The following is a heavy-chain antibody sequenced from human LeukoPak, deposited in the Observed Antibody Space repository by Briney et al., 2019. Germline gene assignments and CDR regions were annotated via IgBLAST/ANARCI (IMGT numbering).Heavy chain of an antibody. D-gene: IGHD4-17*01. Sequence: SETLSFTCTVSGGSISSYYWSWIRQPPGKGLEWIGYIYYSGSTNYNPSLKSRVTISVDTSKNQFSLKLSSVTAADTAVYYCAREGRDYADAFDIWGQGTMVTVSS. CDR3: AREGRDYADAFDI. V-gene: IGHV4-59*01. J-gene: IGHJ3*02. CDR2: IYYSGST. CDR1: GGSISSYY.